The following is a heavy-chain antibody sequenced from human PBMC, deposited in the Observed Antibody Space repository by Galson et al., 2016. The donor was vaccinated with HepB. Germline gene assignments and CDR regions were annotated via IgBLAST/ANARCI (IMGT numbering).Heavy chain of an antibody. CDR3: ARAVSWDYGAAAGY. V-gene: IGHV3-48*04. CDR2: ITSGSTAI. CDR1: GFTLSSYS. D-gene: IGHD4-17*01. Sequence: SLRLSCAASGFTLSSYSMNWVRQTPGKGLEWVSYITSGSTAIYYADSVKGRFTISRDNARNSLYLQMNSLGAEDAAVYYCARAVSWDYGAAAGYWGQGTLVTVSS. J-gene: IGHJ4*02.